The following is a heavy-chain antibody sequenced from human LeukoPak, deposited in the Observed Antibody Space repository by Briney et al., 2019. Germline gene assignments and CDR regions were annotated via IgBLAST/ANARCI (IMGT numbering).Heavy chain of an antibody. Sequence: GGSLRLSCAASGFTFSSYWMHLVRQAPGKGLVWVSRINSDGSSTSYADSVKGRFTISRDNAKNTLYLQMNSLRAEDTAVYYCARASPHYYDSSGFDIWGQGTMVTVSS. J-gene: IGHJ3*02. D-gene: IGHD3-22*01. CDR2: INSDGSST. V-gene: IGHV3-74*01. CDR1: GFTFSSYW. CDR3: ARASPHYYDSSGFDI.